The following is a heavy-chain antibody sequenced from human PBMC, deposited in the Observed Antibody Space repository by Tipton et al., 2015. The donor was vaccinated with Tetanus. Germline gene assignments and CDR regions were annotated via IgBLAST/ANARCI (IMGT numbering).Heavy chain of an antibody. V-gene: IGHV5-51*01. D-gene: IGHD4-17*01. CDR2: IYPRDSNT. Sequence: QSGPEVKKPGESLKISCKVSGYNFTLYWIGWMRQMPGKGLEWMGIIYPRDSNTRYSPSFQGQVTISADTSISTAYLQWSSLKASDTAMYYCARRRTTTALSYYFDSWGQGTLVTVSS. J-gene: IGHJ4*02. CDR1: GYNFTLYW. CDR3: ARRRTTTALSYYFDS.